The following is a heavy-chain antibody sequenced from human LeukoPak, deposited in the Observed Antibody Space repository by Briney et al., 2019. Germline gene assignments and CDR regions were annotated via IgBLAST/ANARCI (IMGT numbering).Heavy chain of an antibody. CDR3: AKDLSHDSRGKDY. D-gene: IGHD6-13*01. CDR2: IIGSGGST. Sequence: PGGSLRLSCAASGFTFSSYAMSWVRQAPGKGLEWVSAIIGSGGSTYYADSVKGRFTSSRDNSKNTLYLQMNSLRAEDTAVYYCAKDLSHDSRGKDYWGQGTLVTVSS. V-gene: IGHV3-23*01. J-gene: IGHJ4*02. CDR1: GFTFSSYA.